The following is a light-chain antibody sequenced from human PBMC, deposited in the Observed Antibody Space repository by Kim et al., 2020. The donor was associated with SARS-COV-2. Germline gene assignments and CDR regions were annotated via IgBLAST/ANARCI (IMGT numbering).Light chain of an antibody. V-gene: IGKV3D-20*01. J-gene: IGKJ2*03. CDR2: DAS. CDR1: QSVSSRY. CDR3: QQYGSSPYS. Sequence: LSPRERAPPSCGDTQSVSSRYLAWYQQKPGLAPRLLIYDASSRATGIPDSLSGSGSGKDFTLTITSLDPEDFAVYYCQQYGSSPYSFGQGTKLEIK.